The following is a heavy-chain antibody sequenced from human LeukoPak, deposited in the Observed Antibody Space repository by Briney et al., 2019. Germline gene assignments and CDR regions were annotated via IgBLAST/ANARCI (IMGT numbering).Heavy chain of an antibody. D-gene: IGHD2-2*01. V-gene: IGHV3-74*01. CDR2: INSDGSST. CDR3: ARDGSREYCSSTGCYGNWFDP. J-gene: IGHJ5*02. CDR1: GFTFSSYW. Sequence: GGSLRLSCAASGFTFSSYWMHWVRQAPGKGLVWVSRINSDGSSTSYADSVKGRFTISRDNAKNTLYLQMNSLRAEDTAVYYCARDGSREYCSSTGCYGNWFDPWGQGTLVTVSS.